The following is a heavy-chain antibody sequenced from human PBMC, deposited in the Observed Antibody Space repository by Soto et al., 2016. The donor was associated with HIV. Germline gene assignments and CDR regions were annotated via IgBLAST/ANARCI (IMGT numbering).Heavy chain of an antibody. V-gene: IGHV4-34*01. J-gene: IGHJ6*04. D-gene: IGHD1-26*01. CDR2: INHSGRT. CDR3: ARVYGGASRPPNNYYGMDV. CDR1: GGSFSSYY. Sequence: QVQLQQWGAGLLKSSETLSLTCAVYGGSFSSYYWSWIRQSPGKGLEWIGEINHSGRTNYNPSLKSRVAISITRPGTQFSLKLSSVTAADTAEYYCARVYGGASRPPNNYYGMDVWAKGTTVTVSS.